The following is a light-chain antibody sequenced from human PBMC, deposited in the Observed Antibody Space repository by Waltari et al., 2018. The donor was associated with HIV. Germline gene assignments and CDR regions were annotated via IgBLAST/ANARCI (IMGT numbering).Light chain of an antibody. J-gene: IGLJ2*01. CDR2: DVD. CDR3: CSYGGSWSFV. Sequence: QSALTQPRSVSGSPGQSVTISCAGSTTNVGTSHYVSWYHQKSGEAPRLILYDVDRRPSGGPVRFSGARSGDTASLTISGLQAEDEGDFYCCSYGGSWSFVFGGGTRVTVL. V-gene: IGLV2-11*01. CDR1: TTNVGTSHY.